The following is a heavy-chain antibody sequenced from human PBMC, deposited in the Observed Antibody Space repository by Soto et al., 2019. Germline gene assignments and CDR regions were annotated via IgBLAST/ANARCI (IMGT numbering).Heavy chain of an antibody. D-gene: IGHD2-2*02. J-gene: IGHJ6*02. Sequence: GASVKVSCKASGGTFSSYSISWVLQAPGQGLEWMGGIIPIFGTANYAQKFQGRVTITADESTSTAYMELSSLRSEDTAVYYCARGVALYRDYYYYYGMDVWGQGTTVTVSS. CDR2: IIPIFGTA. CDR3: ARGVALYRDYYYYYGMDV. V-gene: IGHV1-69*13. CDR1: GGTFSSYS.